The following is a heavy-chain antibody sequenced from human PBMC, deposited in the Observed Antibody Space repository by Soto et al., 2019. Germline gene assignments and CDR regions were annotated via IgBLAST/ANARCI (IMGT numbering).Heavy chain of an antibody. D-gene: IGHD1-1*01. CDR3: ACGVEHYYYYYMDV. V-gene: IGHV1-8*01. CDR2: MNPNSGNT. Sequence: ASVKVSCKASGYTFTSYDINWVRQATGQGLEWMGWMNPNSGNTGYAQKFQGRVTMTRNTSISTAYMELSSLRSEDTAVYYCACGVEHYYYYYMDVWGKGTTVTVSS. CDR1: GYTFTSYD. J-gene: IGHJ6*03.